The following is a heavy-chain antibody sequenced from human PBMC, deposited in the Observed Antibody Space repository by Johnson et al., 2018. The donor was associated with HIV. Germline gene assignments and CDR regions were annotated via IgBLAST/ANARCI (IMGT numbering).Heavy chain of an antibody. V-gene: IGHV3-30*19. CDR1: GFTFSSYG. J-gene: IGHJ3*02. Sequence: QVQLVEYGGGVVQPGGSLRLSCAASGFTFSSYGMHWVRQAPGKGLEWVAVISYDGSNKYYADSVKGRFTISRDNSKNTLYVQMISLRAEDTAVYYCAKERSTYYNFWSGSAVNDAVDIWGQGTMVTVSS. D-gene: IGHD3-3*01. CDR2: ISYDGSNK. CDR3: AKERSTYYNFWSGSAVNDAVDI.